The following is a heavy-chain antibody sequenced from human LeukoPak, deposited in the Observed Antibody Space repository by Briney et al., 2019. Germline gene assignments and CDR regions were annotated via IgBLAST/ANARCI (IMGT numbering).Heavy chain of an antibody. CDR1: GFTFSSYG. D-gene: IGHD3-16*01. V-gene: IGHV3-64*03. J-gene: IGHJ4*02. CDR3: VRGQEVIYTPTFDY. CDR2: IGTNGIST. Sequence: GGSLRLSCAASGFTFSSYGMHWVRQAPGKGLEYVSSIGTNGISTYYADSVQDRFTISRDNSKNTLYLQMSSLRPEDTAVYYCVRGQEVIYTPTFDYWGRGAVVTVSS.